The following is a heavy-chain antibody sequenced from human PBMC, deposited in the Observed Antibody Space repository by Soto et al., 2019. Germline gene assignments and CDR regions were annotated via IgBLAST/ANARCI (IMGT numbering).Heavy chain of an antibody. Sequence: PGGSLRLSCAASGFTLSSYDMHWVSQVIGKGLELVSAIGIGGDTYYADSVKGRFTISRDNSKNTLYLQMNSLRAEDTAVYYCARPPRPNAYYYYGMDVWGQGTTVTVSS. CDR3: ARPPRPNAYYYYGMDV. CDR2: IGIGGDT. CDR1: GFTLSSYD. J-gene: IGHJ6*02. V-gene: IGHV3-13*04.